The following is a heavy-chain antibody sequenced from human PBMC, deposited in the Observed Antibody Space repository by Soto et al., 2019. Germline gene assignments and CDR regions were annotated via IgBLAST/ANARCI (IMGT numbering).Heavy chain of an antibody. Sequence: GGSLRLSCAASGFTFSSYAMSWVRQAPWKGLEWVSAISGSGGSTYYADSVKGRFTISRDNSKNTLYLQMNSLRAEDTAVYYCAKDDKDCSGGSCYFGAFDIWGQGTMVTVSS. CDR1: GFTFSSYA. CDR2: ISGSGGST. V-gene: IGHV3-23*01. J-gene: IGHJ3*02. D-gene: IGHD2-15*01. CDR3: AKDDKDCSGGSCYFGAFDI.